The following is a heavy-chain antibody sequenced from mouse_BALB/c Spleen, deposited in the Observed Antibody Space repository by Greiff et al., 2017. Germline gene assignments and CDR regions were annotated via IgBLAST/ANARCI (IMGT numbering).Heavy chain of an antibody. V-gene: IGHV1-54*01. D-gene: IGHD4-1*01. CDR1: GYAFTNYL. CDR2: INPGSGGT. CDR3: ARSGANWDFDY. Sequence: VKLQESGAELVRPGTSVKVSCKASGYAFTNYLIEWVKQRPGQGLEWIGVINPGSGGTNYNEKFKGKATLTADKSSSTAYMQLSSLTSDDSAVYFCARSGANWDFDYWGQGTTLTVSS. J-gene: IGHJ2*01.